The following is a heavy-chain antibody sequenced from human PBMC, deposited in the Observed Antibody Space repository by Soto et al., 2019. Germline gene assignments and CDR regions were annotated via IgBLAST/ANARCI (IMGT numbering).Heavy chain of an antibody. CDR2: IYYSGST. Sequence: QVLLQESGPRLVKPSETLSLSCTISGASIRNYFWSWLRQHPGKGLEWIGQIYYSGSTNYNASLKSRATISIDLSKSQFSLQLTSVTSADTAFYYCATYDFDGGSNRFDHWGQGSLVTVSS. CDR3: ATYDFDGGSNRFDH. D-gene: IGHD3-3*01. CDR1: GASIRNYF. V-gene: IGHV4-59*12. J-gene: IGHJ5*02.